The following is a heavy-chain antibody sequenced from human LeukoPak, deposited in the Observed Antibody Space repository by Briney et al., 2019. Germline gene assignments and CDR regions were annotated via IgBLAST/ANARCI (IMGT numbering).Heavy chain of an antibody. CDR1: GFTFSKHY. J-gene: IGHJ4*02. D-gene: IGHD1-14*01. V-gene: IGHV3-66*01. CDR3: ARLGESTTDFDY. CDR2: LYNDGRT. Sequence: GGSLRLSCAASGFTFSKHYMSWVRQAPGKGLEWLSVLYNDGRTYYTDSVKGRFTISRDNSKNTLYLQMNSLRAEDTAVYYCARLGESTTDFDYWGQGTLVTVSS.